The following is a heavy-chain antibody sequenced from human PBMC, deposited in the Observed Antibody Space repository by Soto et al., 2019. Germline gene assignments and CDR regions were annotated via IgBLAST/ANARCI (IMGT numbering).Heavy chain of an antibody. D-gene: IGHD2-15*01. CDR3: ARHPGGRGYYYGMDV. CDR1: GGTFISYA. V-gene: IGHV1-69*13. J-gene: IGHJ6*02. Sequence: SVKVSCKASGGTFISYAISWVRQAPGQGLEWMGGIIPIFGTANYAQKFQGRVTITADESTSTAYMELSSLRSEDTAVYYCARHPGGRGYYYGMDVWGQGTTVTVSS. CDR2: IIPIFGTA.